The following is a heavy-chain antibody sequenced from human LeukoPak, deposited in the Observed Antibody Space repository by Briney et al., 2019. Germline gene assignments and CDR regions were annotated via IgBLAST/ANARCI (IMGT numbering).Heavy chain of an antibody. V-gene: IGHV4-39*07. CDR1: GGSISSSSYY. Sequence: SETLSLTCTVSGGSISSSSYYWGWIRQPPGKGLEWIGSIYYSGSTYYNPSLKSRVAISVDTSKNQFSLKLSSVTAADTAVYYCARLRREQQLFPWGQGTLVTVSS. CDR3: ARLRREQQLFP. D-gene: IGHD6-13*01. J-gene: IGHJ4*02. CDR2: IYYSGST.